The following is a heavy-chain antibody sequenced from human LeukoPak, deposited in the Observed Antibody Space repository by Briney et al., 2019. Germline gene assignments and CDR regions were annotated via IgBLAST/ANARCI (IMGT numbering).Heavy chain of an antibody. D-gene: IGHD5-18*01. CDR3: ARDQGYSCGYESYYYYGMDV. CDR2: ISSRSSYI. J-gene: IGHJ6*02. V-gene: IGHV3-21*01. CDR1: GFSFSSYS. Sequence: KTGGSLRLSCAASGFSFSSYSMNWVRQAPGKGLEWVSSISSRSSYIYYADSVKGRFTISRDNARNSLYLQMNSLRAEDTAVFYCARDQGYSCGYESYYYYGMDVWGQGTTVTVSS.